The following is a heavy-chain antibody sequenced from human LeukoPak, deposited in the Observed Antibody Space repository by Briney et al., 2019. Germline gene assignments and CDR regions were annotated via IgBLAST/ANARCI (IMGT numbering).Heavy chain of an antibody. CDR1: GGSVSGYY. CDR3: ARIHRYCSGGACYVLDN. J-gene: IGHJ4*02. Sequence: SETLSLTCVVSGGSVSGYYWGWIRQPPGRGLEWVGYVYYSGSTNYNPSFKSRITISVDTSRNQFSLQLSSVTAADTAVYYCARIHRYCSGGACYVLDNWGQGTLVAVFS. D-gene: IGHD2-15*01. V-gene: IGHV4-59*02. CDR2: VYYSGST.